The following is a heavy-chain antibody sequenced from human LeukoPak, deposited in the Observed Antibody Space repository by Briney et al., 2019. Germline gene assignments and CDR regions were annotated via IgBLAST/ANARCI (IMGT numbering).Heavy chain of an antibody. CDR2: ISSSSSYI. CDR1: GFTFSSYS. CDR3: ARDGYSNYRGRGHEDYYFDY. V-gene: IGHV3-21*01. D-gene: IGHD4-11*01. J-gene: IGHJ4*02. Sequence: PGGSLRLSCAASGFTFSSYSMNWVRQAPGKGLEWVSSISSSSSYIYYADSVKGRFTISRDNAKNSLYMQMNSLRAEDTAVYYCARDGYSNYRGRGHEDYYFDYWGQGTLVTVSS.